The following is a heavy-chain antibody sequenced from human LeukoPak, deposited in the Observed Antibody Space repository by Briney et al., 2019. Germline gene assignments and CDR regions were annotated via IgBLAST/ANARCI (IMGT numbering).Heavy chain of an antibody. Sequence: GASVKVSCKASGYTFTGYYIHWVRQAPGQGLEWMGWIKPNSGGTNYAQKFQGRVTMTRDTSISTAYMELSSLRSEDTAVYYCARGSSSSWYPPYYYYYYMDVWGKGTTVTVSS. CDR3: ARGSSSSWYPPYYYYYYMDV. V-gene: IGHV1-2*02. CDR2: IKPNSGGT. J-gene: IGHJ6*03. CDR1: GYTFTGYY. D-gene: IGHD6-13*01.